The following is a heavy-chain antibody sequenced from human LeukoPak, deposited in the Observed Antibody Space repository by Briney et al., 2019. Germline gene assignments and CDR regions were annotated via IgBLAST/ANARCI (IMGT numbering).Heavy chain of an antibody. CDR3: ARDVSAVTSTGMDV. Sequence: GGSLRLSRAASGFTFDDYAMHWVRQAPGKGLEWVSGISWNSGRIGYADSVKGRFTISRDIAKNSLYLQMNSLRAEDTALYYCARDVSAVTSTGMDVWGQGTTVTVSS. CDR1: GFTFDDYA. J-gene: IGHJ6*02. CDR2: ISWNSGRI. V-gene: IGHV3-9*01. D-gene: IGHD4-17*01.